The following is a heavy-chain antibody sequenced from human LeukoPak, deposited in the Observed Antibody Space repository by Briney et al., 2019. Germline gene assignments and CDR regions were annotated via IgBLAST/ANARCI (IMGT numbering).Heavy chain of an antibody. Sequence: GGSLRLSCVVSGFTFSTYSMHWARQAPGKGLVWVACIEGDGRKTNYGDYVKGRFTISRDNAKNTLFLQMKGLRAEDTAVFHRARGEPGAYVDEWGQGGLVSVCS. CDR2: IEGDGRKT. J-gene: IGHJ4*02. D-gene: IGHD1-14*01. CDR3: ARGEPGAYVDE. CDR1: GFTFSTYS. V-gene: IGHV3-74*01.